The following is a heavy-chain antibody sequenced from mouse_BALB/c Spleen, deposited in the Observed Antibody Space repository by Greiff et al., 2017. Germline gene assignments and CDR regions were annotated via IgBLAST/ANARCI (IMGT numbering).Heavy chain of an antibody. Sequence: EVKLMESGGDLVKPGGSLKLSCAASGFTFSSYGMSWVRQTPDKRLEWVATISSGGSYTYYPDSVKGRFTISRDNAKNTLYLQMSSLKSEDTAMYYCARHGHHSLPRKDYFDYWGQGTTLTVSS. CDR3: ARHGHHSLPRKDYFDY. D-gene: IGHD1-2*01. V-gene: IGHV5-6*01. CDR2: ISSGGSYT. J-gene: IGHJ2*01. CDR1: GFTFSSYG.